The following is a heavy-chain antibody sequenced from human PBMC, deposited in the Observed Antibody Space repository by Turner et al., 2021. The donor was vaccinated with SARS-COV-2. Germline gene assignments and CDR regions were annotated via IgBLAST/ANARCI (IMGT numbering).Heavy chain of an antibody. D-gene: IGHD3-3*01. CDR1: GLTVSSNY. CDR3: ARDLMEVGGMDV. V-gene: IGHV3-53*01. J-gene: IGHJ6*02. Sequence: EVQLVESGGGLIQRGGSLRLSCAASGLTVSSNYMSWVRQAPGKGLEWVSVIYSGGSTYYADSVKDRFTISRDNSKNTLYLQMNSLRAEDTAVYYCARDLMEVGGMDVWGQGTTVTVSS. CDR2: IYSGGST.